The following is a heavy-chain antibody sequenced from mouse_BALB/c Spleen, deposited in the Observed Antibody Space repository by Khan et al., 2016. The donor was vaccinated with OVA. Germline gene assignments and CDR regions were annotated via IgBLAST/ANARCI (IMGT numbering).Heavy chain of an antibody. Sequence: VELVESGPGLVAPSQTLSITCTVSGFSLSNYGVHWVRQPPGKGLEWLGVIWAGGSTNHNSALMSSLSISKDDSNSHVFLKMNSLQTDDTAMYYCARAFYNGAWFAYWGQGTLVTVSA. V-gene: IGHV2-9*02. CDR1: GFSLSNYG. J-gene: IGHJ3*01. CDR3: ARAFYNGAWFAY. CDR2: IWAGGST. D-gene: IGHD1-3*01.